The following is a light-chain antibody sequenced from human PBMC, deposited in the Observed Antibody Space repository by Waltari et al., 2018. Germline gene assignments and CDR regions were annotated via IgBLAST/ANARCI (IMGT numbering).Light chain of an antibody. Sequence: ELVLTQSPGTLSLSPGERATLSCRASQRVSSSYLDWYQQKPGQDPKLLIYGSSSSATGIPDRFSGSGSGTDFTLTISRLEPEDFAVYYCQQYGSSPRTFGQGTKVEIK. CDR1: QRVSSSY. V-gene: IGKV3-20*01. J-gene: IGKJ1*01. CDR3: QQYGSSPRT. CDR2: GSS.